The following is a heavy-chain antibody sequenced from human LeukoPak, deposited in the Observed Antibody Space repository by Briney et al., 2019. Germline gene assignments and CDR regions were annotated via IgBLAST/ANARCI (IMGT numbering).Heavy chain of an antibody. Sequence: GGSLRLSCAASGFTFSSYAMNWVRQAPGKGLEWVSVISGSGGNTYYADSVKGRFTISRDNAKNSLYLQMNSLRAEDTAVYYCARDLYGGLRYFDWLSSFDYWGQGTLVTVSS. V-gene: IGHV3-21*01. CDR1: GFTFSSYA. CDR2: ISGSGGNT. CDR3: ARDLYGGLRYFDWLSSFDY. J-gene: IGHJ4*02. D-gene: IGHD3-9*01.